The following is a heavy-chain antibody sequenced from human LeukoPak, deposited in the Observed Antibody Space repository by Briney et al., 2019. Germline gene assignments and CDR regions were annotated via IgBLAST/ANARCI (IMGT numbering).Heavy chain of an antibody. CDR1: GFTVSSNY. V-gene: IGHV3-53*01. Sequence: GGSLRLSCAASGFTVSSNYMSWVRQAPGKGLEWVSVIYSGGNTYYADSVKGRFTISRDNSKNTLYLQMNSLRAEDTAVYYCARGSSWYYYGMDVWGQGTTVTVSS. D-gene: IGHD6-13*01. J-gene: IGHJ6*02. CDR3: ARGSSWYYYGMDV. CDR2: IYSGGNT.